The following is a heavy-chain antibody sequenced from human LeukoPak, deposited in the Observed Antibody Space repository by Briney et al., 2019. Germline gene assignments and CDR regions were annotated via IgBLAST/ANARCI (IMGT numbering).Heavy chain of an antibody. CDR1: GGTFSSYA. CDR2: IIPIFGTA. J-gene: IGHJ3*02. D-gene: IGHD3-10*01. V-gene: IGHV1-69*06. Sequence: ASVKVSCKASGGTFSSYAISWVRQAPGQGLEWMGGIIPIFGTANYAQKFQGRVTITADKSASTAYMELSSLRSEDTAVYYCARVSPKWFANAFDIWGQGTMVTVSS. CDR3: ARVSPKWFANAFDI.